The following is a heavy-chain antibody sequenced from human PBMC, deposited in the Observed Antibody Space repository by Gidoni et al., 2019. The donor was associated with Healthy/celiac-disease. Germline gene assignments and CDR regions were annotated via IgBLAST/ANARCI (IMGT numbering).Heavy chain of an antibody. V-gene: IGHV4-30-4*01. CDR3: ARATVWFGELNYFDD. Sequence: QVQLQESGPGLVKPSQTLSLTCTVSGGSISSGDYYWSWLRQPPGNGLEGIGYIYYSGSTYYNPSLKSRVTISVDTSKNQFSLKLSSVTAADTAVYYCARATVWFGELNYFDDWGQGTLVTVSS. CDR2: IYYSGST. J-gene: IGHJ4*02. D-gene: IGHD3-10*01. CDR1: GGSISSGDYY.